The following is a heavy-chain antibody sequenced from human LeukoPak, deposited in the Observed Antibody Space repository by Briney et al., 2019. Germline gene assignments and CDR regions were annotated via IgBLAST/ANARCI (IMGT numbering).Heavy chain of an antibody. CDR1: GFTFSSYA. J-gene: IGHJ3*02. Sequence: PGGSLRLSCAASGFTFSSYAMSWVRQAPGKGLEWVSAISGSGGSTYYADSVKGRFTISRDNSKNTLYLQMNSLRAEDTAVYYCATPSQLNTMIVEDDAFDIWGQGTMVTVSS. V-gene: IGHV3-23*01. D-gene: IGHD3-22*01. CDR3: ATPSQLNTMIVEDDAFDI. CDR2: ISGSGGST.